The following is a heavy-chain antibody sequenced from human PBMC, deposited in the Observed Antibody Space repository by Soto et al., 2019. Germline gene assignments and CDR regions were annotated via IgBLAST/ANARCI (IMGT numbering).Heavy chain of an antibody. V-gene: IGHV3-74*01. CDR1: GFTFSNGW. Sequence: PGGSLRLSCAASGFTFSNGWMSWVRQAPGKGLLWVSRISSDGGSTTYADSVKGRFTIFRDNAKSTLYLQMNSLRAEDTAVYYCVRDQPVWGSYYSLYWGRGTLVTVSS. CDR3: VRDQPVWGSYYSLY. J-gene: IGHJ4*02. D-gene: IGHD1-26*01. CDR2: ISSDGGST.